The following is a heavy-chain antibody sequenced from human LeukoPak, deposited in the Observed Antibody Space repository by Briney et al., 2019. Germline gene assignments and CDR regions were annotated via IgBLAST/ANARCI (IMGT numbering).Heavy chain of an antibody. Sequence: PGRSLRLSCAASGFTFDDYAMHWVRQAPGKGLEWVSGISWNSGSIGYADSVKGRFTISRDNAKNSLYLQMNSLRAEDTALYYCAKAGHSYGPFDYWGQGTLVTVSS. D-gene: IGHD5-18*01. CDR2: ISWNSGSI. CDR1: GFTFDDYA. CDR3: AKAGHSYGPFDY. J-gene: IGHJ4*02. V-gene: IGHV3-9*01.